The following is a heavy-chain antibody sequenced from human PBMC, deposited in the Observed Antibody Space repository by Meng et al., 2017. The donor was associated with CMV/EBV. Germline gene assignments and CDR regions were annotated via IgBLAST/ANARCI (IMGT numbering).Heavy chain of an antibody. J-gene: IGHJ4*02. CDR3: ARGGIAAAGPFDY. Sequence: QVQLQEWVGGLFKPTETLSLYGAVCGGCFSGYYWSWIHQPPGKGLEWIGEINQSGSTNYNPSLKSRVTISVDTSKNQFSLKLSSVTAADTAVYYCARGGIAAAGPFDYWGQGTLVTVSS. D-gene: IGHD6-13*01. CDR2: INQSGST. CDR1: GGCFSGYY. V-gene: IGHV4-34*01.